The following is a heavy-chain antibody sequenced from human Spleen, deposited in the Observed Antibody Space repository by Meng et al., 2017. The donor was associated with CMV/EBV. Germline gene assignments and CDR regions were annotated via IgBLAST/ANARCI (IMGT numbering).Heavy chain of an antibody. Sequence: YTFTGYFVNWVRQAPGQGLEWMGWIKPKSGVTNFAQRFQGRVTMTRDTSITTVYMELSRLTSDDTAMYYCARDKYCGGDCYSGWFDSWGQGTLVTVSS. CDR1: YTFTGYF. CDR3: ARDKYCGGDCYSGWFDS. D-gene: IGHD2-21*01. V-gene: IGHV1-2*02. J-gene: IGHJ5*01. CDR2: IKPKSGVT.